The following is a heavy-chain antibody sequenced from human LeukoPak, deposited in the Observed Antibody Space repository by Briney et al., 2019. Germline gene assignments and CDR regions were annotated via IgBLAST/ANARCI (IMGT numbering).Heavy chain of an antibody. V-gene: IGHV5-51*01. CDR2: VYPGDSET. Sequence: GESLKISCKGSGYSFTSYWIGWVRQMPGKGREGVGIVYPGDSETRYSPSFQGQVTISPDKSISTAYLQWSSLTASDTATYYCARLSRDYDSSGSSVYFQHWGQGTLVTVSS. D-gene: IGHD3-22*01. J-gene: IGHJ1*01. CDR1: GYSFTSYW. CDR3: ARLSRDYDSSGSSVYFQH.